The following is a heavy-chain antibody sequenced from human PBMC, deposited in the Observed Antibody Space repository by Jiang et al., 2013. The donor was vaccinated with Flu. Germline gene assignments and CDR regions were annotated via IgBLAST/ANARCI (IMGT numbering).Heavy chain of an antibody. V-gene: IGHV7-4-1*02. J-gene: IGHJ4*02. CDR3: VRDVTYGYS. CDR2: INTNTGNP. Sequence: VINWVRQAPGQGLEWMGWINTNTGNPTYAQGFTGRFVFSLDTSVSTAYLQISSLKPEDTAVYYCVRDVTYGYSWGQGTLVTVSS. D-gene: IGHD5-18*01. CDR1: V.